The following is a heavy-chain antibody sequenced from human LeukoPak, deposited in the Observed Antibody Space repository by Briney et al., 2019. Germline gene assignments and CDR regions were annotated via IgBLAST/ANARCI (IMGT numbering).Heavy chain of an antibody. CDR1: GFIFSDYY. CDR3: AKATNTATGTPTLAIYY. D-gene: IGHD6-13*01. J-gene: IGHJ4*02. V-gene: IGHV3-11*05. Sequence: GGSLRLSCAASGFIFSDYYMSWIRQAPGKGLEWVSYISSTSSYTAYADSVKGRFTISRDNAKNSLYLQMNSLRAEDTAVYFCAKATNTATGTPTLAIYYWGQGTLVTVSS. CDR2: ISSTSSYT.